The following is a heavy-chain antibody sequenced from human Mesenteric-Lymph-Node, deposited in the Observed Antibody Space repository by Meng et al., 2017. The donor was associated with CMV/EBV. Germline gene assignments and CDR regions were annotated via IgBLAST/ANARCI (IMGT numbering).Heavy chain of an antibody. J-gene: IGHJ6*02. Sequence: SETLSLTCTVSGGSISSSSYFWGWIRQPPGKGLEWIGYMYYSGRSDYNPSLKSRVTISVDTSKNQFSLKLSSVTAADTAVYYCARDCSGGTCHSDYGLDVWGQGTTVTVSS. CDR2: MYYSGRS. CDR3: ARDCSGGTCHSDYGLDV. D-gene: IGHD2-15*01. CDR1: GGSISSSSYF. V-gene: IGHV4-61*01.